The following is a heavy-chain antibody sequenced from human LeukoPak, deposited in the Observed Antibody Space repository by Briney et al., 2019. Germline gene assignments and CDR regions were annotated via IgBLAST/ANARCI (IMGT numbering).Heavy chain of an antibody. CDR1: GFTFSTAW. V-gene: IGHV3-74*01. CDR3: ASDSGHAFYF. CDR2: IYSDGSDK. Sequence: GGSLSLSCAASGFTFSTAWMHWVRQAPRKGLVWVSRIYSDGSDKTYADSVRGRFTISRDNAKNTVYLQMNSLRAEDSAVYYCASDSGHAFYFWGQGTMVTVSS. J-gene: IGHJ3*01. D-gene: IGHD3-10*01.